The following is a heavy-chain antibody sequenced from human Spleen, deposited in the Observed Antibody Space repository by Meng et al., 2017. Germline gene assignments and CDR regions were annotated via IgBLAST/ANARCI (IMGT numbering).Heavy chain of an antibody. CDR1: ADRVSRNRAT. D-gene: IGHD1-1*01. V-gene: IGHV6-1*01. J-gene: IGHJ4*02. CDR3: ARGVAETGLDF. CDR2: TYYRSKWYH. Sequence: QVQLQQSGPGLVQSEQPLLLTYATSADRVSRNRATWNWIRQYTPRGLEWLGRTYYRSKWYHDSEVSVESRITINPDTSKNQFSLQLNSVTPEDTAVYFCARGVAETGLDFWGQGTLVTVSS.